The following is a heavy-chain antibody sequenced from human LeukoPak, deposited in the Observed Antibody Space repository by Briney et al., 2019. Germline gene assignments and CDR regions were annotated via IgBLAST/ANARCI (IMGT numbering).Heavy chain of an antibody. CDR1: GGSISSYY. J-gene: IGHJ5*02. V-gene: IGHV4-59*01. CDR3: AGYYYDSSRGFDL. D-gene: IGHD3-22*01. Sequence: TSETLSLTCTVSGGSISSYYWSWIRQPPGKGLEWIGYIYYSGSTKYNPSLESRVTISVDTSKNQFSLKLSSVTAADTALYYCAGYYYDSSRGFDLWGQGTLVTVSA. CDR2: IYYSGST.